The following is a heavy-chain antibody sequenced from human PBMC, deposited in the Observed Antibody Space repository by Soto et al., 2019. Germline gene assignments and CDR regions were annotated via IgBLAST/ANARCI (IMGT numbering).Heavy chain of an antibody. V-gene: IGHV4-39*01. J-gene: IGHJ6*03. D-gene: IGHD3-10*02. CDR2: IYYSGST. Sequence: PSETLSLTCTVSGRSISSSSYYWGWIRQPPGKGLEWIGSIYYSGSTYYNPSLKSRVTISVDTSKNQFSLKLSSVTAADTAVYYCARVYGESFVYYYYYMAVRGKGTTVTVSS. CDR1: GRSISSSSYY. CDR3: ARVYGESFVYYYYYMAV.